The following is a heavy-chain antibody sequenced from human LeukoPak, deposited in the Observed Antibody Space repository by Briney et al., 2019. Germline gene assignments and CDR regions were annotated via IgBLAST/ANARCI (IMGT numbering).Heavy chain of an antibody. CDR3: ARGQGYSSSHHDF. V-gene: IGHV1-18*01. J-gene: IGHJ4*02. CDR2: ISTYNGNT. Sequence: ASVKVSCKASGDTFTSYGVSWVRQAPGQGLEWMGWISTYNGNTNYAQKFQGRVNMTTDTSTSTAYMELRSLRSDDTAVYYCARGQGYSSSHHDFWGQGTLVTVSS. D-gene: IGHD6-13*01. CDR1: GDTFTSYG.